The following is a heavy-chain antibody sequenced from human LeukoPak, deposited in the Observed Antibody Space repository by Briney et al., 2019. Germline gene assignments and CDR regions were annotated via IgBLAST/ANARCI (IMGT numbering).Heavy chain of an antibody. J-gene: IGHJ4*02. Sequence: SETLSLTCAVYGGSFSGYHWSWLRQPPGKGPEWIREINHSGGTNYNPSLKSRVTISQDTSKNQFSLNLSSVTAADTAMYYCARDLGEQPVDYWGQGTLVTVSS. CDR1: GGSFSGYH. CDR3: ARDLGEQPVDY. CDR2: INHSGGT. V-gene: IGHV4-34*01. D-gene: IGHD3-16*01.